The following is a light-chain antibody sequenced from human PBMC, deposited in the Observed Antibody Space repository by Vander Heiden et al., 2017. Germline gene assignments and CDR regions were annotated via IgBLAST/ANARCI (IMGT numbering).Light chain of an antibody. J-gene: IGKJ1*01. CDR3: QQYKNWPLT. CDR2: GAS. CDR1: QSVSSN. Sequence: TLSVSPGERATLSCRASQSVSSNLAWYQQKPGQAPRLLIYGASTRATDVPARFSGSGSGTEFTLTISSLQSEDFAVYYCQQYKNWPLTFGQWTKVEIK. V-gene: IGKV3-15*01.